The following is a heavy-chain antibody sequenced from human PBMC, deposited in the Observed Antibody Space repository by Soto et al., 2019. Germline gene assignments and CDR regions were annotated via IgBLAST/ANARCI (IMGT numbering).Heavy chain of an antibody. CDR1: GFSLNTAGMG. V-gene: IGHV2-5*01. CDR3: AHLSNWNYIAPFDY. Sequence: QITLKESGPTLVKPTQTLTLTCSFSGFSLNTAGMGVGWIRQPPGKALEWLALIYWNDDGRYNPSLKSILTISHASSINQVFLTMTNMDPVDTATYSCAHLSNWNYIAPFDYSGRGILVSVSS. CDR2: IYWNDDG. J-gene: IGHJ4*02. D-gene: IGHD1-7*01.